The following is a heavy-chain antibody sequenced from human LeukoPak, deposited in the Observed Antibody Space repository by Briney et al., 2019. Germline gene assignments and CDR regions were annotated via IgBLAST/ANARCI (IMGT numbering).Heavy chain of an antibody. D-gene: IGHD3-16*01. CDR1: GYTFTDYY. CDR3: ARAYEYGWFAP. J-gene: IGHJ5*02. CDR2: INPKTGAT. V-gene: IGHV1-2*02. Sequence: ASVKVSCKASGYTFTDYYLHLVRQAPGQGLEWMGWINPKTGATNYAQKFQGRVTMTRYTSISTGNMELSGLRSDDTAVYYCARAYEYGWFAPWGQGTLVTVSS.